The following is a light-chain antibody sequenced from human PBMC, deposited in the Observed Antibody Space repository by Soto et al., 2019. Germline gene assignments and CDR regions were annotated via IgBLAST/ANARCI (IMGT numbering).Light chain of an antibody. Sequence: QSALTQPASVSGSPGQSITISCTGPSSDIGDYNYVSWYQQHPGKAPKLMIYEVSHRPSGVSYRFSGSKSGNTASLTISGLQAEDEADYYCCSYTSSSTLVVFGGGTKLTVL. CDR3: CSYTSSSTLVV. J-gene: IGLJ2*01. V-gene: IGLV2-14*01. CDR1: SSDIGDYNY. CDR2: EVS.